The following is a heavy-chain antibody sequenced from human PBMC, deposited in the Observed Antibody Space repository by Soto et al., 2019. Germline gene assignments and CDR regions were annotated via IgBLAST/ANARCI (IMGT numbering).Heavy chain of an antibody. CDR2: IVVGSGNT. Sequence: SVKVSCQASGFAFTSSAVQWVRQARGQRLEWIGWIVVGSGNTNYAQKFQERVTITRDMSTSTAYMELSSLRSEDTAVYYCAAAYRISTTGTTPGVNWFDPWGQGTLVTVS. J-gene: IGHJ5*02. CDR3: AAAYRISTTGTTPGVNWFDP. CDR1: GFAFTSSA. D-gene: IGHD1-1*01. V-gene: IGHV1-58*01.